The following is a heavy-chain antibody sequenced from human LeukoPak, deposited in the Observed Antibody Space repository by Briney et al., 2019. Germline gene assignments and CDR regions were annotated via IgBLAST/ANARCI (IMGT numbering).Heavy chain of an antibody. D-gene: IGHD6-19*01. V-gene: IGHV1-2*02. Sequence: GASVKVSCKASGYTFTGYYMHWVRQAPGQGLEWMGWINPNSGGTNFAQKFQGRVTMTRDTSISTAYMELNSLRAEDTAVYYCAKGTRAAVAGTVMTSWGQGTLVTVSS. CDR2: INPNSGGT. CDR1: GYTFTGYY. CDR3: AKGTRAAVAGTVMTS. J-gene: IGHJ4*02.